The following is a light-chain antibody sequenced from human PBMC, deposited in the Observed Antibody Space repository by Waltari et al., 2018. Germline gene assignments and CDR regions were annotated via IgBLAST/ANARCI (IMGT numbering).Light chain of an antibody. J-gene: IGLJ1*01. CDR3: CSYADSSLYV. CDR1: SSDVGSYNL. Sequence: QSALTQPASVSGSPGQSITISCTGTSSDVGSYNLVSWYQQHPGKAPKLIIYEGSKRPSGVSDRFSGSKSGNTASLTISGLQAEDEADYYCCSYADSSLYVFGTGTKVTVL. CDR2: EGS. V-gene: IGLV2-23*01.